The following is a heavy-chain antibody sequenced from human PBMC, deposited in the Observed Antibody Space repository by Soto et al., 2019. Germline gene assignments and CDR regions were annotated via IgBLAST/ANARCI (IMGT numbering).Heavy chain of an antibody. D-gene: IGHD3-16*01. V-gene: IGHV1-2*04. CDR3: ARDLGGPLSEHYYLMDV. Sequence: ASVKVCSEASGDTFTGNYMHWVRQAPGQGLEWMGWINPNSGGTNYAQKFQGWVTMTRDTSISTAYMELSRLRSDDTAVYYCARDLGGPLSEHYYLMDVWGQGTTVTVSS. CDR2: INPNSGGT. CDR1: GDTFTGNY. J-gene: IGHJ6*02.